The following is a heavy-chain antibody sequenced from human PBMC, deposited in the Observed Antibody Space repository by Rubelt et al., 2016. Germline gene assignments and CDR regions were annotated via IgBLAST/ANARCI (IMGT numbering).Heavy chain of an antibody. D-gene: IGHD2-2*01. CDR1: GGSISSYY. CDR2: INHSGST. V-gene: IGHV4-59*12. CDR3: ARGGDQLRVTDV. Sequence: QVQLQESGPGLVKPSETLSLTCTVSGGSISSYYWSWIRQPPGKGLEWIGEINHSGSTNYNPSLKSRVLNVVAPSKNPFSLQLSSVTAADTAVYYCARGGDQLRVTDVWGQGTTVTVSS. J-gene: IGHJ6*02.